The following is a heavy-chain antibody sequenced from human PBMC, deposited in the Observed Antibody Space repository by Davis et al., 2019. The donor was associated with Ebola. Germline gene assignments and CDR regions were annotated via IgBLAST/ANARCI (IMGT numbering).Heavy chain of an antibody. D-gene: IGHD6-19*01. CDR3: ARQIGWGSGWYSGNNWFDP. CDR1: GGSFSGYY. J-gene: IGHJ5*02. CDR2: IYYSGST. Sequence: MPSETLSLTCAVYGGSFSGYYWRWIRQPPGKGLEWIGYIYYSGSTNYNPSLKSRVTISVDTSKNQFSLKLSSVTAADTAVYYCARQIGWGSGWYSGNNWFDPWGQGTLVTVSS. V-gene: IGHV4-59*08.